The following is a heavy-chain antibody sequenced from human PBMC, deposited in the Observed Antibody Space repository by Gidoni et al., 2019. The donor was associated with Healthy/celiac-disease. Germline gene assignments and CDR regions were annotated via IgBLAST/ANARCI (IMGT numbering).Heavy chain of an antibody. Sequence: QVHLVQSGAEVKKPGSSVKVSCKASGGTFLTYALSWVRQAPGQGLEWMGEIFPIFGTTNYAQKFQGRVTITADESTSTAYMEMNSLRSEDTAVYYCARDGTVGATRYFDLWGRGTLVTVSS. D-gene: IGHD1-26*01. CDR3: ARDGTVGATRYFDL. CDR1: GGTFLTYA. V-gene: IGHV1-69*01. CDR2: IFPIFGTT. J-gene: IGHJ2*01.